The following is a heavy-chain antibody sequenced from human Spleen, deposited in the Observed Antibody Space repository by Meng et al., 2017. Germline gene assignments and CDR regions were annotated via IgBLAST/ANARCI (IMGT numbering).Heavy chain of an antibody. J-gene: IGHJ4*02. CDR2: IKSKPDGETT. CDR3: TGHTDY. CDR1: GFTFSNAW. V-gene: IGHV3-15*01. Sequence: EWQLVGSGGGLVKPGGSLRLSCEGSGFTFSNAWMTWVRQVSGKRLEWVGRIKSKPDGETTDYAAPVKGRFTISRDDSKNTVYLQMNSLKTEDTAVYYCTGHTDYWGQGTLVTVSS.